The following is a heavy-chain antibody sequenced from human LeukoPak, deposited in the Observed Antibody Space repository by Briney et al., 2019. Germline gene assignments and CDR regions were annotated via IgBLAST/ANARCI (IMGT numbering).Heavy chain of an antibody. CDR3: ARDLPDYDFWSGRDWFDP. D-gene: IGHD3-3*01. Sequence: GASVKVSCKASVYTYTSYGISWVRQAPGQGLEWMGWISAYNGNTNYAQKLQGRVTMTTDTSTSTAYMELRSLRSDDTAVYYCARDLPDYDFWSGRDWFDPWGQGTLVTVSS. CDR2: ISAYNGNT. CDR1: VYTYTSYG. V-gene: IGHV1-18*01. J-gene: IGHJ5*02.